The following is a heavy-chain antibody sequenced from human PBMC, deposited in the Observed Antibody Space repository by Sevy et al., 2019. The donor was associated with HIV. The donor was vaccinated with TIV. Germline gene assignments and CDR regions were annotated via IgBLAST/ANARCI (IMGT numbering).Heavy chain of an antibody. CDR2: IYHSGNT. J-gene: IGHJ3*02. CDR1: GGSISSGAYS. CDR3: ARDGGTLTTPGAFDI. Sequence: SETLSLTCAVSGGSISSGAYSWNWIRQPPGKGLEWIGYIYHSGNTYYNPSLKSRLTISVDRSKNPFSLNLSSMTAADTAVYYCARDGGTLTTPGAFDIWGQGTLVTVSS. D-gene: IGHD4-17*01. V-gene: IGHV4-30-2*01.